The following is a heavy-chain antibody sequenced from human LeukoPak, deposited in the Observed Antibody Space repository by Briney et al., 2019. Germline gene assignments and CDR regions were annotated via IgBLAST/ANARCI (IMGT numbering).Heavy chain of an antibody. CDR3: VKDDGWVQYAN. V-gene: IGHV3-23*01. Sequence: PGGSLRLSCATSGFIFSHHGMNWVRQAPGKGLEWVSGIRADAVTTYYADSVKGRFIISRDNSKNPVYLQMNSLSAEDAAVYYCVKDDGWVQYANWGQGTLVTVSS. CDR1: GFIFSHHG. J-gene: IGHJ4*02. CDR2: IRADAVTT. D-gene: IGHD5-24*01.